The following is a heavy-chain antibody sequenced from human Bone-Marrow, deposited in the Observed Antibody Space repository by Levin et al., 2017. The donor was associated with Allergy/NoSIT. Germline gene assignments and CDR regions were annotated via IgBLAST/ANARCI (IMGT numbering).Heavy chain of an antibody. CDR3: ATGDRYGGV. CDR2: IKTDGSCT. CDR1: GLTLSNYW. D-gene: IGHD4-23*01. V-gene: IGHV3-74*01. Sequence: GGSLRLSCVASGLTLSNYWMHWVRQVPGKGLEWVSRIKTDGSCTDYADSLMGRFTISRDNAKNTVFLHLHRLRVEDTAVYFCATGDRYGGVWGQGTLVTVSS. J-gene: IGHJ4*02.